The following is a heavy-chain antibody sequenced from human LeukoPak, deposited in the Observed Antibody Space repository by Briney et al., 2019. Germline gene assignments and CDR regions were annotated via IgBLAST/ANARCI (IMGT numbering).Heavy chain of an antibody. V-gene: IGHV3-21*04. CDR3: AKDTSPYSGGWPYFDY. J-gene: IGHJ4*02. Sequence: GGSLRLSCAASGFTFSSYSMNWVRQAPGKGLEWVSSISSSSSYICYADSVKGRFTISRDNSKNTLYLQMNSLRAEDTAVYYCAKDTSPYSGGWPYFDYWGQGTLVTVSS. CDR2: ISSSSSYI. D-gene: IGHD6-19*01. CDR1: GFTFSSYS.